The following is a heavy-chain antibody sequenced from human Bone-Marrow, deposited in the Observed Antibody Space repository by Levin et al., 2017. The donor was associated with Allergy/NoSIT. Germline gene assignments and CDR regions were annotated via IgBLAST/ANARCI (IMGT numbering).Heavy chain of an antibody. Sequence: LRLSCDVSGDSIRSGNYYWSWIRQSPGKGLEWIGYLHNAGNTYYNPSLKSRVSISEDTSKNHFSLKMNSVTAADTAVYYCARAPHDILSGPFDAWGQGTLVTVSS. V-gene: IGHV4-30-4*01. J-gene: IGHJ5*02. CDR3: ARAPHDILSGPFDA. CDR1: GDSIRSGNYY. D-gene: IGHD3-9*01. CDR2: LHNAGNT.